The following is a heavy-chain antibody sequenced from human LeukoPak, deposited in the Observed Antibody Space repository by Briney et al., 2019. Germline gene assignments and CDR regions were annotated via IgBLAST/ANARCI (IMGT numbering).Heavy chain of an antibody. CDR1: GGSFSGYY. CDR2: INHSGST. Sequence: PSETLSLTCAVYGGSFSGYYWSWIRQPPGKGLEWIGEINHSGSTNYNPSLKSRVTISVDTSKNQFSLKLSSVTAADTAVYYCARDYGELGAFDIWGQGTMVTVSS. V-gene: IGHV4-34*01. CDR3: ARDYGELGAFDI. J-gene: IGHJ3*02. D-gene: IGHD3-10*01.